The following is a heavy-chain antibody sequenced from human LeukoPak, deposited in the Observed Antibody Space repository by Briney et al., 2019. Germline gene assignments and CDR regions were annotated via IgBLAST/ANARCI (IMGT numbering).Heavy chain of an antibody. CDR2: IYTSGST. CDR1: GGSISSGSYY. V-gene: IGHV4-61*02. J-gene: IGHJ5*02. D-gene: IGHD6-19*01. CDR3: ARDGYSSGWAFDP. Sequence: SETLSLTCTVSGGSISSGSYYWSWIRQPAGKGLEWIGRIYTSGSTKYNPSLKSRVTISIDTSKNQFSLKLSSVTATDTAVYYCARDGYSSGWAFDPWSQGTLVTVSS.